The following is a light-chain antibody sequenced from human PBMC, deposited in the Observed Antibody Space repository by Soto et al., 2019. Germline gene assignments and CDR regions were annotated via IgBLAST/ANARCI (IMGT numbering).Light chain of an antibody. V-gene: IGLV1-40*01. CDR3: QSYDTSLSASV. J-gene: IGLJ2*01. Sequence: QYVLTQPPSVSGAPGQRVTIYCTGSRSNIGAGYAVHWYQQLPGTAPKLLIYDNTNRPSGVPDRFSASESGTSASLAIPGLQSEDEADYYCQSYDTSLSASVFGGGTKLTVL. CDR2: DNT. CDR1: RSNIGAGYA.